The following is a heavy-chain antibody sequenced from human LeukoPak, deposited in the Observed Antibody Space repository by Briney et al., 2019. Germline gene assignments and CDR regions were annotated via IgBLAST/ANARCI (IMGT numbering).Heavy chain of an antibody. CDR3: ARGGLAWDYYYYGMDV. D-gene: IGHD3/OR15-3a*01. CDR2: IYYGGST. J-gene: IGHJ6*02. Sequence: SQTLSLTCAVSGGSISSSSYYWSWIRQPPGKGLEWIGYIYYGGSTNYNPSLKSRVTISVDTSKNQFSLKLSSVTAADTAVYYCARGGLAWDYYYYGMDVWGQGTTVTVSS. V-gene: IGHV4-61*01. CDR1: GGSISSSSYY.